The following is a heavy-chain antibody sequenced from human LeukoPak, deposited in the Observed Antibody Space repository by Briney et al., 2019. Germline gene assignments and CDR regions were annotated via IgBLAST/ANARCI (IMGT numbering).Heavy chain of an antibody. CDR3: ARDSTYYDFWSGSPRFDY. D-gene: IGHD3-3*01. Sequence: PGGSLRLSCAASGFTFSSDSMNWVRQAAGKGVEWVSYISSSSSTIYYADSVKGRFTISRDNAKNSLYLQINSLRAEDTAVYYCARDSTYYDFWSGSPRFDYWGQGTLVTVSS. V-gene: IGHV3-48*01. CDR2: ISSSSSTI. J-gene: IGHJ4*02. CDR1: GFTFSSDS.